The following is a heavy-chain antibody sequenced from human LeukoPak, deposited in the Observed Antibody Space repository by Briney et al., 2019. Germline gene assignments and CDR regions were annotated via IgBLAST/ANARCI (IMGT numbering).Heavy chain of an antibody. D-gene: IGHD6-19*01. CDR1: GFIFSRHA. J-gene: IGHJ4*02. Sequence: GGSLRLSCAASGFIFSRHAMSWVRQVPGKGLEWVSSTSDGGTFYSDSVKGRFAISRDNSKNTLYLQMNSLRAEDTALYHCAKDLPGSGWAFHYWGQGTLVTVSS. V-gene: IGHV3-23*01. CDR3: AKDLPGSGWAFHY. CDR2: STSDGGT.